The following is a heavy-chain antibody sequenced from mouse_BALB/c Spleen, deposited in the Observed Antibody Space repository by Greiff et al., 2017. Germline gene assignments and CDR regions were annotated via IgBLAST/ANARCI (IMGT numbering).Heavy chain of an antibody. CDR1: GFSLTSYG. CDR3: ARGDYDPYCFDY. CDR2: IWAGGST. Sequence: VKLMESGPGLVAPSQSLSITCTVSGFSLTSYGVHWVRQPPGKGLEWLGVIWAGGSTNYNSALMSRLSISKDNSKSQVFLKMNSLQTDDTAMYYCARGDYDPYCFDYWGQGTTLTVSS. J-gene: IGHJ2*01. V-gene: IGHV2-9*02. D-gene: IGHD2-4*01.